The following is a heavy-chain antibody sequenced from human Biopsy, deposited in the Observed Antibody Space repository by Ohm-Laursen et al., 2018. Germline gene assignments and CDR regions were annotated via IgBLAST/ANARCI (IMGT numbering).Heavy chain of an antibody. CDR3: ARYASYSGNYGHFDY. Sequence: SSVKASCKSSGGAFTTYAIGWARQAPGQGLEWKGKVIPVFGTTEYAQNFQGRLTLTADESTSTVYMDLTGLRSDDTGIYYCARYASYSGNYGHFDYWGQGTLVTVSS. CDR2: VIPVFGTT. J-gene: IGHJ4*02. V-gene: IGHV1-69*15. CDR1: GGAFTTYA. D-gene: IGHD1-26*01.